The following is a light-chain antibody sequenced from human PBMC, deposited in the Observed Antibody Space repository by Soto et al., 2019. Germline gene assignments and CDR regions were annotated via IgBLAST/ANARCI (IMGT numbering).Light chain of an antibody. Sequence: EIVLTQSPGTLSLSPGERATLSCRASQTVSSSYLAWYQQKPGQAPRLLIYGASRRATGIPDRFSGSGSGTDFTLTISRLEPEDFAVYYCQQYGSSPEVTFGPGTKVDI. V-gene: IGKV3-20*01. CDR2: GAS. CDR1: QTVSSSY. J-gene: IGKJ3*01. CDR3: QQYGSSPEVT.